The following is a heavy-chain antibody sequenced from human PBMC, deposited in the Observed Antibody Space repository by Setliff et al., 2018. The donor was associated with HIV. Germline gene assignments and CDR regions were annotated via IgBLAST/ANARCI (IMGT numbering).Heavy chain of an antibody. CDR2: IIPIFKSA. CDR1: GDTFNNYG. CDR3: ARTSGDAYNYEGAFDV. J-gene: IGHJ3*01. V-gene: IGHV1-69*05. D-gene: IGHD5-12*01. Sequence: LVKVSCKVSGDTFNNYGLNWVRQAPGQGLEWMGGIIPIFKSADYAQKFQGRVTITTDESTSTAYMDLSSLKSEDTAIYYCARTSGDAYNYEGAFDVWGQGTLVTVSS.